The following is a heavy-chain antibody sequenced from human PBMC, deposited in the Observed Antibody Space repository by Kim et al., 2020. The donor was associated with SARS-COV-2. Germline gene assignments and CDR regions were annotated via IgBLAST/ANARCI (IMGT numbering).Heavy chain of an antibody. V-gene: IGHV4-34*01. J-gene: IGHJ6*02. CDR1: GGSFSGYY. Sequence: SETLSLTCAVYGGSFSGYYWSWIRQPPGKGLEWIGEINHSGSTNYNPSLKSRVTISVDTSKNQFSLKLSSVTAADTAVYYCARGADYDILTGYLGMDFWGQGTTVTVSS. D-gene: IGHD3-9*01. CDR2: INHSGST. CDR3: ARGADYDILTGYLGMDF.